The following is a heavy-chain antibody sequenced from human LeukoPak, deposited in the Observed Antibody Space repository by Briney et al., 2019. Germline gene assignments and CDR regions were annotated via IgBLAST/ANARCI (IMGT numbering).Heavy chain of an antibody. D-gene: IGHD2-2*01. CDR3: APIPAATSYYCFHP. CDR2: ISCSGGST. CDR1: GFTFSSYH. V-gene: IGHV3-23*01. J-gene: IGHJ5*02. Sequence: GGSLRLSCAASGFTFSSYHMSWLPQAPGKGLVGVSAISCSGGSTYYADSVKGQFTISRDNSKNTLYLQMNSLRGEDTAVYYWAPIPAATSYYCFHPWGQGTLVTVSS.